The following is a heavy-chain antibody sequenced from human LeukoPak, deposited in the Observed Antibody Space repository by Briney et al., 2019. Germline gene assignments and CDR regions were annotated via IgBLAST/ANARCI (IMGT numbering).Heavy chain of an antibody. V-gene: IGHV3-23*01. CDR3: ARDYGGNSLAYVSSVFDY. J-gene: IGHJ4*02. D-gene: IGHD4-23*01. CDR2: IGATDGRT. CDR1: GFTFSNYA. Sequence: PGGSLRLSCAASGFTFSNYAMNWVRQAPGKGLEWVSGIGATDGRTYYADSVKGRFTISRDNSKNTLYLQMNSLRAEDTAVYYRARDYGGNSLAYVSSVFDYWGQGTLVTVSS.